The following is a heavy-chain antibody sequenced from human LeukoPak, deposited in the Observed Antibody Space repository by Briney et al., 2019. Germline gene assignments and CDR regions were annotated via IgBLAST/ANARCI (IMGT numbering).Heavy chain of an antibody. D-gene: IGHD3-10*01. CDR3: ARVRGADFDN. CDR1: GYIFTGYY. V-gene: IGHV1-2*06. J-gene: IGHJ4*02. CDR2: INPDSGDT. Sequence: GASVKVSCKASGYIFTGYYMHWVRQAPGQGLEWMGRINPDSGDTNYAQNFQGRVTMTRDTSISTAYMELNRLTSDDTAVYHCARVRGADFDNWGQGTLVTVSS.